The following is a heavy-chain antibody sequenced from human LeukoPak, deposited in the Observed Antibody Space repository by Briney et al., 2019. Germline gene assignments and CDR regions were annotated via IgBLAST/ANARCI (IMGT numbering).Heavy chain of an antibody. CDR2: IYSGGGT. D-gene: IGHD2-2*02. J-gene: IGHJ4*02. CDR3: AKAPADYCSSTSCYTVLYFDY. V-gene: IGHV3-66*01. Sequence: GGSLRLSCAASGFSVSSYYMTWVRQAPGEGLELVSVIYSGGGTYYADSGKGRFTISRDNSENTLYLQMNSLRAEDTAVYYCAKAPADYCSSTSCYTVLYFDYWGQGTLVTVSS. CDR1: GFSVSSYY.